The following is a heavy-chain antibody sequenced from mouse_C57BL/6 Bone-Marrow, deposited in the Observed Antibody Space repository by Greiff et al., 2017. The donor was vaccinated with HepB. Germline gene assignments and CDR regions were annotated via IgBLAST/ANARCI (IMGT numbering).Heavy chain of an antibody. CDR1: GFTFSDYY. D-gene: IGHD2-2*01. Sequence: EVMLVESGGGLVQPGGSLKLSCAASGFTFSDYYMYWVRQTPEKRLEWVAYISNGGGSTYYPDTVKGRFTISRDNAKNTLDLQMSRLKAEDTAMYYGARHPYGFYCDYGGQGTTLTVSS. J-gene: IGHJ2*01. CDR3: ARHPYGFYCDY. V-gene: IGHV5-12*01. CDR2: ISNGGGST.